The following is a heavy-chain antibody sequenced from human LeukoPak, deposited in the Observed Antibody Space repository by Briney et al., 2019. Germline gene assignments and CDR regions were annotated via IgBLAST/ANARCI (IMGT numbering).Heavy chain of an antibody. Sequence: SETLPLTCTVSGGSISSGGYYWSWIRQHPGKGLEWIGYIYYSGSTYYNPSLKSRVTISVDTSKNQFSLKLSSVTAADTAVYYCASYRGRQVEYSSSPPFDYWGQGTLVTVSS. V-gene: IGHV4-31*03. D-gene: IGHD6-6*01. CDR1: GGSISSGGYY. J-gene: IGHJ4*02. CDR2: IYYSGST. CDR3: ASYRGRQVEYSSSPPFDY.